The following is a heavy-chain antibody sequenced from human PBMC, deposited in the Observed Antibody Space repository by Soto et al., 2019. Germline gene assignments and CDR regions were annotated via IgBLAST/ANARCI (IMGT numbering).Heavy chain of an antibody. J-gene: IGHJ4*02. CDR3: ARVGTVLDY. CDR1: GFTFSSYS. CDR2: ISRSSSTI. V-gene: IGHV3-48*01. Sequence: EVQLVESGGGLVQPGGSLRLSCAASGFTFSSYSMNWVRQAPGKGLEWVSYISRSSSTINYADSVKGRFTISRDNAKNSLYRQMNSLRAEDTAAYYCARVGTVLDYWGQGTLVTVSS. D-gene: IGHD4-17*01.